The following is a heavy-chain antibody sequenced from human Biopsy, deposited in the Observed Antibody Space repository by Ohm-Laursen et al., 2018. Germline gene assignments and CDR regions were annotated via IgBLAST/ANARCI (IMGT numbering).Heavy chain of an antibody. D-gene: IGHD5-12*01. V-gene: IGHV4-31*11. CDR2: IFYSANT. J-gene: IGHJ4*02. CDR3: ARLGSGDYFPTFFDF. CDR1: GVSINGGRYY. Sequence: TLSLTWAVSGVSINGGRYYWNWIRHHPGKGLEWIGNIFYSANTYYNPSLKSRVTISADKSKNQFSLKLSSVTAADTAVYYCARLGSGDYFPTFFDFWAREPWSPSPQ.